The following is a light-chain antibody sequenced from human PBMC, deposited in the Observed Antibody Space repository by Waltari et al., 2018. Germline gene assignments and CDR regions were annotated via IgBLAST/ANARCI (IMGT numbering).Light chain of an antibody. J-gene: IGKJ1*01. CDR1: QSLVASDANTS. Sequence: DVVMTQSPLSLPVTLGQPASISCRSSQSLVASDANTSFNWFQQRPGQSPRRRFYRVSKRESGVPDRFSDSGSGTDFTLRITRVEAEDVGVYYCMQGSHWPWTFGQGTEVEIK. CDR3: MQGSHWPWT. CDR2: RVS. V-gene: IGKV2-30*01.